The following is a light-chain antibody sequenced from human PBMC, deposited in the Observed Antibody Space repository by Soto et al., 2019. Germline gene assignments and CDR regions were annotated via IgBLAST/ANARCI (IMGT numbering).Light chain of an antibody. Sequence: QSVLTQPPSASAPPGQGVTISCSGTSSNIGTYTVNWYQQLPETAPKLLIYDNNKRPSGIPDRFSGSKSGTSATLGITGLQTGDEADYYCGTWDSSLSARKVFGGGTKLTVL. CDR3: GTWDSSLSARKV. J-gene: IGLJ2*01. CDR1: SSNIGTYT. CDR2: DNN. V-gene: IGLV1-51*01.